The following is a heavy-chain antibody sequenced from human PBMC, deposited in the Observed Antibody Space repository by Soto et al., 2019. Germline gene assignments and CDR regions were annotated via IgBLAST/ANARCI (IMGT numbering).Heavy chain of an antibody. D-gene: IGHD3-16*01. CDR2: ITGGGDNT. Sequence: XGSLWLSCAACGFTFSISAMTWVRQAPGKGLEWVSGITGGGDNTYYADSVKGRFAISRDISKNTLSLQMNSLRAEDTAVYFCAKWPQGVYFDYWGQGSLVTVSS. CDR3: AKWPQGVYFDY. V-gene: IGHV3-23*01. CDR1: GFTFSISA. J-gene: IGHJ4*02.